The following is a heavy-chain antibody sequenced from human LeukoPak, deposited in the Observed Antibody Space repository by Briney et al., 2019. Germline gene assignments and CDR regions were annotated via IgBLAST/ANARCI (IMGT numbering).Heavy chain of an antibody. J-gene: IGHJ5*02. CDR1: GYTFTGYY. CDR3: ARERVAGAYNWFDP. Sequence: ASVKVSCKASGYTFTGYYMHWVRQAPGRGLEWMGWINPNSGGTNYAQKFQGRVTMTRDTSISTAYMELSRLRSDDTAVYYCARERVAGAYNWFDPWGQGTLVTVSS. CDR2: INPNSGGT. V-gene: IGHV1-2*02. D-gene: IGHD6-19*01.